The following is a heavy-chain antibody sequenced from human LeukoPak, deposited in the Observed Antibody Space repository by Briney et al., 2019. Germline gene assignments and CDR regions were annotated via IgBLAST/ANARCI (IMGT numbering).Heavy chain of an antibody. CDR2: ISVGSIST. CDR1: GFTFSSYA. Sequence: GGSLRLSCAASGFTFSSYAMTWVRQAPGKGLEWVSSISVGSISTYYADSMKGRFTISRDNSKNTLYLQMNSLRAEDTATYYCAKGSDRYYYDYWGQGTPVTVSS. J-gene: IGHJ4*02. CDR3: AKGSDRYYYDY. V-gene: IGHV3-23*01.